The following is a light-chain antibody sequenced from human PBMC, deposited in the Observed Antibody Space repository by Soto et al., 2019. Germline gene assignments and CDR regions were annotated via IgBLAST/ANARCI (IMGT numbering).Light chain of an antibody. V-gene: IGLV2-14*01. J-gene: IGLJ1*01. Sequence: QSALTQPAFVSGSPGQSITISCTGTSRDVGGYNYVAWYQQHPGKAPKLMISEVTDRPSGVSNRFSGSKSGNTASLTISGLQADDEADYYCSSYTSSSTYIFGPGTKLTVL. CDR1: SRDVGGYNY. CDR2: EVT. CDR3: SSYTSSSTYI.